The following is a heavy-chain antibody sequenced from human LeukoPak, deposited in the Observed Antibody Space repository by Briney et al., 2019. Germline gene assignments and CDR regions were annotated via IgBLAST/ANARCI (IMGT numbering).Heavy chain of an antibody. CDR2: ISSSSSYI. J-gene: IGHJ4*02. CDR3: ARDPMYSSYWHDY. V-gene: IGHV3-21*01. Sequence: GGSLRLSCAASGFTFSNAWMSWVRQAPGKGLEWVSSISSSSSYIYYADSVKGRFTISRDNAKNSLYLQMNSLRAEDTAVYYCARDPMYSSYWHDYWGQGTLVTVSS. CDR1: GFTFSNAW. D-gene: IGHD6-6*01.